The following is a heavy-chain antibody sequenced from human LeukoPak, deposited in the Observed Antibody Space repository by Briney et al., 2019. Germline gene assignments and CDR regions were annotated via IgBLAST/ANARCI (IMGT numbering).Heavy chain of an antibody. J-gene: IGHJ6*02. CDR1: GYTFTSYY. Sequence: GASVKVSCTASGYTFTSYYMHWVRQAPGQGLEWMGIINPSGGSTSYAQKFQGRVTMTRDTSTSTVYMELSSLRSEDTAVYYCARAHYDHLGVVIIGLYYYYGMDVWGQGTTVTVS. D-gene: IGHD3-3*01. CDR3: ARAHYDHLGVVIIGLYYYYGMDV. V-gene: IGHV1-46*01. CDR2: INPSGGST.